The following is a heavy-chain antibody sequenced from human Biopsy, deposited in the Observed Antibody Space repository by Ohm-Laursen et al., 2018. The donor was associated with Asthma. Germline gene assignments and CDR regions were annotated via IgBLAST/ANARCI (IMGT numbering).Heavy chain of an antibody. Sequence: SLRLSCAASGFTFSNYGMHWVRQAPGKGLDWVAVISFDGSNKNYTDSVKGRFTIARDNSRNTLHLQMNSLRAEDTAVYYCAKDVFPGWELRRGPDYWGQGTLVTVSS. CDR3: AKDVFPGWELRRGPDY. D-gene: IGHD1-26*01. CDR2: ISFDGSNK. CDR1: GFTFSNYG. J-gene: IGHJ4*02. V-gene: IGHV3-30*18.